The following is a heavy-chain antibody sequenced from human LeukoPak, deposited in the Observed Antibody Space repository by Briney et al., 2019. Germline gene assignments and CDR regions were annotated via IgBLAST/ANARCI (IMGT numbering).Heavy chain of an antibody. Sequence: SETLSLTCAAYGGSFSGYYWSWIRQPPGKGLEWIGEINHSGSTNYNPSLKSRVTISVDTSKNQFSLKLSSVTAADTAVYYCARRVPLTNFDYWGQGTLVTVSS. V-gene: IGHV4-34*01. J-gene: IGHJ4*02. D-gene: IGHD4-11*01. CDR2: INHSGST. CDR1: GGSFSGYY. CDR3: ARRVPLTNFDY.